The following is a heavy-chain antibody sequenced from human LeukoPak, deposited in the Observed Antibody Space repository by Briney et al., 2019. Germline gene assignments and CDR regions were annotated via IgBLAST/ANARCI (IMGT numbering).Heavy chain of an antibody. CDR2: IYYSGST. Sequence: SDTLSLTCTVSGGSISSGDYYWRWLRQPPGTGLEWCGYIYYSGSTYDNPSHKSRVTISVDTSKNQFALKLSSVTAADTAVYYCARSRWELLAFDIWGQGTMVTVSS. CDR1: GGSISSGDYY. J-gene: IGHJ3*02. V-gene: IGHV4-30-4*02. CDR3: ARSRWELLAFDI. D-gene: IGHD1-26*01.